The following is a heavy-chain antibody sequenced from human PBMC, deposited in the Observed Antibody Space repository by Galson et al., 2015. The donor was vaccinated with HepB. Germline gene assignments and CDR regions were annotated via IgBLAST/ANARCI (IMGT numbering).Heavy chain of an antibody. V-gene: IGHV3-23*01. J-gene: IGHJ5*02. D-gene: IGHD3-3*01. CDR3: AKDLRFSGGFDP. CDR2: IGGSGGGT. Sequence: SLRLSGAASGFTFSTYAMSWGRQAPGKGLEWVSAIGGSGGGTYYADSVKGRFTVSRDNSKNTLFLQMNSLRADDTAIYYCAKDLRFSGGFDPWGQGTLVTVSS. CDR1: GFTFSTYA.